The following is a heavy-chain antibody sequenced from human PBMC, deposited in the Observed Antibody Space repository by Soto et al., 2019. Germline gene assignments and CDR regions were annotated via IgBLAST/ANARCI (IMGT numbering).Heavy chain of an antibody. D-gene: IGHD6-13*01. V-gene: IGHV4-59*08. CDR2: VYYSGST. CDR3: LYSSSWYYFDY. J-gene: IGHJ4*02. Sequence: RIRQPTGKGLEWIGYVYYSGSTNYNPSLKSRVTISVDTSKNQFSLKVSSVTAADTAVYYCLYSSSWYYFDYWGQGMLVSVYS.